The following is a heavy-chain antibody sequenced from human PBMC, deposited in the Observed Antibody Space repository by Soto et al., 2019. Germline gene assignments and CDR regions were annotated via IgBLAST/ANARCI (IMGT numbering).Heavy chain of an antibody. CDR3: ASSSGDYIQSRELDY. Sequence: PGVTLRLSCAASGFTFSSYAMYWVRHAPEKRLEWVSVISGSGGSTYYADSVKGRFTISRDNSKNTLYLQMDSLRVDDTAVYYCASSSGDYIQSRELDYCGRGTLVTVSS. D-gene: IGHD3-10*01. V-gene: IGHV3-23*01. J-gene: IGHJ4*01. CDR2: ISGSGGST. CDR1: GFTFSSYA.